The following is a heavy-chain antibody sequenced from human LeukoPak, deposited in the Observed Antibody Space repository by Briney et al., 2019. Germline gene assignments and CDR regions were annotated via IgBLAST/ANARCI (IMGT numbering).Heavy chain of an antibody. J-gene: IGHJ4*02. Sequence: QPGGSLRLSCAASGFTFSSYGMHWVRQAPGKGLEWVAVISYDGSNKYYADSVKGRFTISRDNSKNTLYLQMNSLRAEDTAVYYCAKETGGDGYNSQFDYWGQGTLVTVSS. CDR1: GFTFSSYG. D-gene: IGHD5-24*01. CDR2: ISYDGSNK. V-gene: IGHV3-30*18. CDR3: AKETGGDGYNSQFDY.